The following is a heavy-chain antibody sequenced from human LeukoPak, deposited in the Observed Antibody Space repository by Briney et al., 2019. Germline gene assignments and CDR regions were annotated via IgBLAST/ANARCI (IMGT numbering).Heavy chain of an antibody. D-gene: IGHD6-19*01. CDR3: AKDMRSGWPFDY. CDR2: ISWNSGSI. Sequence: GGSLRLSCAASGFTFDDYAMHWVRQAPGKGLEWVSGISWNSGSIGYADSVKGRFTISRDNAKNSLYLQMNSLRAEDTALYYCAKDMRSGWPFDYWGQGTLVTVSS. V-gene: IGHV3-9*01. CDR1: GFTFDDYA. J-gene: IGHJ4*02.